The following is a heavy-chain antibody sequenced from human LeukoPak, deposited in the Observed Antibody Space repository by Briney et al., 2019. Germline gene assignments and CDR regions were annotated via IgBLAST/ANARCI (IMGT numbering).Heavy chain of an antibody. D-gene: IGHD3-10*01. J-gene: IGHJ4*02. V-gene: IGHV4-59*12. CDR2: IYYSGTT. Sequence: PSETLSLTCTVSGVSISSYYWSWIRQPPGKGLEWLGYIYYSGTTYYNPSLQSRVTISVDTSKNKFSLKMSSVTAADTAVYYCERSNYGSGSYYNIWGQGTLVTVSS. CDR1: GVSISSYY. CDR3: ERSNYGSGSYYNI.